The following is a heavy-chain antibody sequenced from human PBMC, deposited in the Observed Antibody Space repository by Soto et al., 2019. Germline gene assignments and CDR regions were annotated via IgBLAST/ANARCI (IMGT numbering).Heavy chain of an antibody. Sequence: GGSLRLSCAASGFTFSSYSMNWVRQAPGKGLEWVSSISSSSSYIYYADSVKGRFTISRDNAKNSLYLQMNSLRVEDTAVYYCAREADYGDYNFDYWGQGTLVTVSS. J-gene: IGHJ4*02. CDR3: AREADYGDYNFDY. V-gene: IGHV3-21*01. CDR2: ISSSSSYI. CDR1: GFTFSSYS. D-gene: IGHD4-17*01.